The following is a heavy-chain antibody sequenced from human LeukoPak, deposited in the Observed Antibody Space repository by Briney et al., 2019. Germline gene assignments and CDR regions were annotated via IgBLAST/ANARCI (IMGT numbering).Heavy chain of an antibody. V-gene: IGHV1-2*02. D-gene: IGHD3-3*01. J-gene: IGHJ3*02. Sequence: ASVTVSFTASGYTFTNYYIHWVRQAPGQGLEWMGWINSNCGGTNYAQKFQGRVTMTRDTSISTAYMELRSVRSDDTAVYYCARDHGDDAFDIWGPGTMVTVSS. CDR1: GYTFTNYY. CDR3: ARDHGDDAFDI. CDR2: INSNCGGT.